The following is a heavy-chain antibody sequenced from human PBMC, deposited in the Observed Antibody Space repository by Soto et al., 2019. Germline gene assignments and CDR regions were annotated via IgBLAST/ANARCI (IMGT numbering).Heavy chain of an antibody. Sequence: ASVKVSCKASGYTFTSYGISWVRQAPGQGLEWMGWISAYNGNTNYAQKLQGRVTMTTDTSTSTAYMELRSLRSDDTAVYYCARDGPYIAAAGQETFYYYYYMDVWGKGTTVTVSS. CDR2: ISAYNGNT. CDR1: GYTFTSYG. V-gene: IGHV1-18*01. J-gene: IGHJ6*03. D-gene: IGHD6-13*01. CDR3: ARDGPYIAAAGQETFYYYYYMDV.